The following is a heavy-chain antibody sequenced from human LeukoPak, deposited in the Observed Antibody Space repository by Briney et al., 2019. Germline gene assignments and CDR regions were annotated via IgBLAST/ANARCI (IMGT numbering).Heavy chain of an antibody. J-gene: IGHJ4*02. V-gene: IGHV3-23*01. Sequence: GGSLRLSCTASGFTFSNYAMSWVRQAPGKGLEWVSAVSGSGSSTYYADSVKGRFTISRDNSKNTLYPRMNSLRAEDTAVYYCAKEALIGALYYFDYWGQGTLVTVSS. CDR3: AKEALIGALYYFDY. CDR2: VSGSGSST. CDR1: GFTFSNYA. D-gene: IGHD3-10*01.